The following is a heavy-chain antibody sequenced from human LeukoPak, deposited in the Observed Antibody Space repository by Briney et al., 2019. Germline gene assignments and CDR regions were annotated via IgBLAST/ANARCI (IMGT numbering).Heavy chain of an antibody. CDR2: IYYTGTT. J-gene: IGHJ4*02. V-gene: IGHV4-39*07. Sequence: SVTLSLTCTVSGGSITNANYYWGWIRQPPGKGLEWIGTIYYTGTTYYNPSLESRVTISVDTSKNQFSLKLSSVTAADTAVYYCARAASVIRYDIPFDYWGQGTLVTVSS. CDR3: ARAASVIRYDIPFDY. D-gene: IGHD3-9*01. CDR1: GGSITNANYY.